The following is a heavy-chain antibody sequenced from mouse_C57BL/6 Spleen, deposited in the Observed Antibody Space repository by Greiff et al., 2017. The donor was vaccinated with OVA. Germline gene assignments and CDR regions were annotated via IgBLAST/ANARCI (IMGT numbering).Heavy chain of an antibody. Sequence: QVQLKQSGAELAKPGASVKLSCKASGYTFTSYWMNWVKQRPGQGLEWIGYINTRRGYNKYNQKLKDKATLNADKSSSTAYMQLSSRTYEDSAVYYCARPSYGAEDWFADWGQGTLATVSA. CDR1: GYTFTSYW. D-gene: IGHD2-10*01. V-gene: IGHV1-7*01. J-gene: IGHJ3*01. CDR2: INTRRGYN. CDR3: ARPSYGAEDWFAD.